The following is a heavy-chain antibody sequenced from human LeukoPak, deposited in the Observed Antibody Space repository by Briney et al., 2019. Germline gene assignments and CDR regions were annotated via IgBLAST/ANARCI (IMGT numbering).Heavy chain of an antibody. CDR2: ISSSSSYI. V-gene: IGHV3-21*01. Sequence: PGGSLRLSCAASGFTFSSYSMNWVRQAPGKGLEWVSSISSSSSYIYYADSVKGRFTISRDNAKNSLYLQMNSLRAEDMAVYYCAREKISLRGKAIDYWGQGTLVTVSS. J-gene: IGHJ4*02. CDR1: GFTFSSYS. CDR3: AREKISLRGKAIDY. D-gene: IGHD4-17*01.